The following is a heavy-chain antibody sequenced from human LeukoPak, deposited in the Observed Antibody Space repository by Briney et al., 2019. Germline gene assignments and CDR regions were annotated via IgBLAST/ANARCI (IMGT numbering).Heavy chain of an antibody. CDR3: ARGLDGYNNSTYYYYYMDV. CDR2: INHSGST. Sequence: SSETLSLTCAVYGGSFSGYYWGWIRQPPGKGLEWIGAINHSGSTNYNPSLQSRVTISVDTSKNQFSLKLSSVTAADTAVYYCARGLDGYNNSTYYYYYMDVWGKGTTVTVSS. D-gene: IGHD5-24*01. CDR1: GGSFSGYY. V-gene: IGHV4-34*01. J-gene: IGHJ6*03.